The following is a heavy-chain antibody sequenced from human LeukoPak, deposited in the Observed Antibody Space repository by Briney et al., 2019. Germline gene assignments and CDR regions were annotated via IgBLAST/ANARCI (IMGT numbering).Heavy chain of an antibody. D-gene: IGHD3-10*01. Sequence: PGGSLRLSCAASGFTFSDYYMSWIRQAPGKGLEWVSYISSSGSTIYYADSVKGRFTVSRDNAKNSLYLQMNSLRAEDTAVYYCARGRRSGSYSNWFDPWGQGTLVTVSS. J-gene: IGHJ5*02. CDR1: GFTFSDYY. CDR3: ARGRRSGSYSNWFDP. V-gene: IGHV3-11*01. CDR2: ISSSGSTI.